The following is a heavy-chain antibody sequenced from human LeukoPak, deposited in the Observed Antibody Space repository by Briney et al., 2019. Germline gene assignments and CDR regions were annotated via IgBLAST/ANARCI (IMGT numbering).Heavy chain of an antibody. CDR3: TSYNWGARRDY. D-gene: IGHD7-27*01. V-gene: IGHV3-74*01. Sequence: GGTLRLSCAASGFTFSRYGMNWVRETPGGRRWWVSHISPDGSATANADSVEGRFTVSRDNAKNTLFLQMNRLRAEDTAVYYCTSYNWGARRDYWGQGTLVSVSS. CDR2: ISPDGSAT. CDR1: GFTFSRYG. J-gene: IGHJ4*02.